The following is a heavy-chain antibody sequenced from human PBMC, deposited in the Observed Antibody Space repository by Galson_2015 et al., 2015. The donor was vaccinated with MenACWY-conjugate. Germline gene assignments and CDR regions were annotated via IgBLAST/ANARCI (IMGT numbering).Heavy chain of an antibody. D-gene: IGHD2/OR15-2a*01. J-gene: IGHJ4*02. CDR1: GGSASSSGCY. CDR3: AREFSY. Sequence: QVQLQESGPGLVKPSETLSLTCTVSGGSASSSGCYWTWIRQPPGKGLEWIGLIYDSGTTKYTPSLKGRVTISLDTSKNQVSLKLSSVTAADTAVYYCAREFSYWGQGTLVTVSS. V-gene: IGHV4-61*08. CDR2: IYDSGTT.